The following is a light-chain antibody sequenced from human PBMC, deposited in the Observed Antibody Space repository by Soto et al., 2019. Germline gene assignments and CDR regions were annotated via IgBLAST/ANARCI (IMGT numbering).Light chain of an antibody. CDR1: QSVSSY. CDR3: QQRSNWPPIT. CDR2: DAS. J-gene: IGKJ5*01. V-gene: IGKV3-11*01. Sequence: TVLTHSPSTLSLSPWERATLSFMASQSVSSYLAWYQQKPGQAPRLLIYDASNRATGIPARFSGSGSGTDFTLTISSLEPEDFAVYYCQQRSNWPPITFGQGTRLEIK.